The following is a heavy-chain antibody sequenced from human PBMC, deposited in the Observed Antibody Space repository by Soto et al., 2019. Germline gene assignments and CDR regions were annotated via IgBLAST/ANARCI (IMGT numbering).Heavy chain of an antibody. D-gene: IGHD4-17*01. V-gene: IGHV1-18*01. Sequence: QVQLVQSGAEVKKPGASVKVSCKASGYTFTSYGISWVRQAPGQGLEWMGWISAYNGNTNYAHKLQGRVTMTTDTSTSTDYMELRSLRSDDTAVYYCARVGPFFYYGDYSDYWGQGTLVTVSS. CDR2: ISAYNGNT. J-gene: IGHJ4*02. CDR3: ARVGPFFYYGDYSDY. CDR1: GYTFTSYG.